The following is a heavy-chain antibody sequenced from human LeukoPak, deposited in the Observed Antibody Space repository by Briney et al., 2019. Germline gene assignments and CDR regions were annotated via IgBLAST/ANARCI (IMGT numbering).Heavy chain of an antibody. V-gene: IGHV4-39*07. D-gene: IGHD4-17*01. CDR1: GGSISSSSYY. CDR3: ARDRATVTDY. J-gene: IGHJ4*02. Sequence: SETLSLTCTGSGGSISSSSYYWGGIRQPPGKGLVWIGSIYYSGSTYYHPSLKSRVTISVDTSKNQFSVKLSSVTAADTAVYYCARDRATVTDYWGQGTLVTVSS. CDR2: IYYSGST.